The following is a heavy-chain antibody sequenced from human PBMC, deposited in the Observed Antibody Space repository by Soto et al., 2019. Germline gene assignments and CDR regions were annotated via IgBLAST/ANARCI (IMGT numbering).Heavy chain of an antibody. V-gene: IGHV4-4*02. D-gene: IGHD2-15*01. CDR3: ARVMGVASGGPLAY. J-gene: IGHJ4*02. CDR2: SYQSGNT. Sequence: QVQLQESGPGLVKPSGTLSLTCAVSGGSISTNNWWSWVRRPPGKGLEWIGESYQSGNTNYNSSLKSRVTISIDKSRNEFSLNVRSVTAADTAVYYCARVMGVASGGPLAYWGQGALVSVSS. CDR1: GGSISTNNW.